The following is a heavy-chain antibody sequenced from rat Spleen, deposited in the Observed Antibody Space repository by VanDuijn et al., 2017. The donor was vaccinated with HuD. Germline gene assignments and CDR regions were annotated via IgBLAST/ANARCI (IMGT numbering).Heavy chain of an antibody. V-gene: IGHV5S10*01. D-gene: IGHD1-1*01. Sequence: EVQLVESGGGLVQPGRSLKLSCAASGFTFSDYNMAWVRQTPKKGLEWVASISNTGDSIYYPDSVKGRFTISKNNAKRTLYLQMDSLRSEDTATYYCATEIVTTGDYWGQGVMVTVSS. J-gene: IGHJ2*01. CDR1: GFTFSDYN. CDR2: ISNTGDSI. CDR3: ATEIVTTGDY.